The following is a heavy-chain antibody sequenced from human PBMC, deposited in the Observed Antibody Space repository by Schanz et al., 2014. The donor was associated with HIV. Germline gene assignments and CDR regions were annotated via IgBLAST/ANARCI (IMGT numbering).Heavy chain of an antibody. D-gene: IGHD6-6*01. J-gene: IGHJ4*02. CDR2: ISYDGRNK. V-gene: IGHV3-30*18. Sequence: QVQLVESGGGVVRPGRSLRLSCAASGFTFSSFGMHWVRQAPGKGLEWVAVISYDGRNKKFANSVKGRITISRDNSKNTLYLQMNSLRADDTAVYYCAKGWRGYSISSLVDYWGQGSLVTVSS. CDR3: AKGWRGYSISSLVDY. CDR1: GFTFSSFG.